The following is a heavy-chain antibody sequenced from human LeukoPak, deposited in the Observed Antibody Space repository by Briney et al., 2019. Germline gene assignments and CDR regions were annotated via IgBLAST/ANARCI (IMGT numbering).Heavy chain of an antibody. D-gene: IGHD3-3*01. CDR3: ARSAPYYDFWTGYYDALYYMDV. Sequence: SETLSLTCTVSGGSISSYYWSWIRQPPGKGLEWIGYIYYSGSTNYNPSLKSRVTISVDTSKNQFSLKLRSVTAADTAVYYCARSAPYYDFWTGYYDALYYMDVWGKGTTVTVSS. J-gene: IGHJ6*03. CDR2: IYYSGST. V-gene: IGHV4-59*01. CDR1: GGSISSYY.